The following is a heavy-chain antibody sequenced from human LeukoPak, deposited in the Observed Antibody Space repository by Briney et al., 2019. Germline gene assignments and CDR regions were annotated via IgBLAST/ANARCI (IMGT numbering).Heavy chain of an antibody. CDR2: FSGSGAST. CDR3: ARSRREGYYSFYYYGVDV. J-gene: IGHJ6*02. CDR1: GFTFSTFA. D-gene: IGHD1-26*01. V-gene: IGHV3-23*01. Sequence: GGSLRLSCAASGFTFSTFAMSWVRQAPGTGLEWVSCFSGSGASTYYIDSVKGRFTISRDNSKNTLYLQLNSLRVEDTAVYYCARSRREGYYSFYYYGVDVWGQGTTVTVSS.